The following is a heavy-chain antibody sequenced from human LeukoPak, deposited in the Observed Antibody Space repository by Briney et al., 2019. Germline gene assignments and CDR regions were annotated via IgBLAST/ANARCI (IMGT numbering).Heavy chain of an antibody. J-gene: IGHJ4*02. CDR2: INTDGSTT. V-gene: IGHV3-74*01. Sequence: PGGSLTLSCAASGCTFSNYWMHWVRQTPGNGLVWVSRINTDGSTTHYADSVKGRFTISRDNAKNTLYVQMNSLRVEDTAVYYCARVESGSCSSTRCRSIDYWGQGTLVTVSS. CDR3: ARVESGSCSSTRCRSIDY. D-gene: IGHD2-2*01. CDR1: GCTFSNYW.